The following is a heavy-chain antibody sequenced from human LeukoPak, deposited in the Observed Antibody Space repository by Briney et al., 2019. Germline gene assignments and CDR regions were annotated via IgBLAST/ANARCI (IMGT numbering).Heavy chain of an antibody. CDR3: AKGGSETVTSYFDY. CDR2: ISWNSGNI. V-gene: IGHV3-9*01. J-gene: IGHJ4*02. D-gene: IGHD4-17*01. Sequence: PGGSLRLSCAASRFTFDDYALHWVRQAPGKGLEWVSGISWNSGNIGYADSVRGRFTISRDNAKNSVYLQMNSLRIEDTAFYYCAKGGSETVTSYFDYWGQGTLVTVSS. CDR1: RFTFDDYA.